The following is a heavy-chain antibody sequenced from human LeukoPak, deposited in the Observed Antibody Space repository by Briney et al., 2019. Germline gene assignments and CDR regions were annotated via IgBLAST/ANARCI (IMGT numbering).Heavy chain of an antibody. J-gene: IGHJ4*02. CDR1: GFTFSSYS. CDR2: ISSSSSYI. V-gene: IGHV3-21*04. D-gene: IGHD6-19*01. Sequence: GGSLRLSCAASGFTFSSYSMNWVRQAPGKGLEWVSSISSSSSYIYYADSVKGRFTISRDNAKNSLYLQMNSLRAEDTAVYYCAEVGSSGWYSEFDYWGQGTLVTVSS. CDR3: AEVGSSGWYSEFDY.